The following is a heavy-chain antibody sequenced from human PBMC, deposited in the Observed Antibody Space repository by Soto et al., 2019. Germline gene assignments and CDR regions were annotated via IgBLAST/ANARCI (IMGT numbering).Heavy chain of an antibody. V-gene: IGHV3-53*01. J-gene: IGHJ2*01. CDR3: ARTAEGDTPRTHWYFDL. CDR2: LYADGST. CDR1: GFPINFTY. D-gene: IGHD6-25*01. Sequence: GGSLRLSCAASGFPINFTYLSWVRQAPGKGLEWLSVLYADGSTYYIDSVKGRFRISRDNAKNTLYLQMDNLRADDTAMYFCARTAEGDTPRTHWYFDLWGRGTPVTVSS.